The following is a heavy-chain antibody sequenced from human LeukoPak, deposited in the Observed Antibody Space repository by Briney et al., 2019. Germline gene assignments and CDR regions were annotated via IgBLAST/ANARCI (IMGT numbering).Heavy chain of an antibody. J-gene: IGHJ3*02. D-gene: IGHD6-13*01. V-gene: IGHV3-23*01. CDR1: GFTFSSYA. CDR2: ISGSGGST. Sequence: PGGSLRLSCAASGFTFSSYAMSWVRQAPGKGLEWVSAISGSGGSTYYADSVKGRFTISRDNSKNTLYLQMNSLRAEDTAFYYCAKITSSWSAINDAFDIWGQGTMVTVSS. CDR3: AKITSSWSAINDAFDI.